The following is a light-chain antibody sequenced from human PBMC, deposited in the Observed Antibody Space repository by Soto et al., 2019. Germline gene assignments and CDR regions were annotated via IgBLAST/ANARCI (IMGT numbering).Light chain of an antibody. V-gene: IGKV3-15*01. CDR3: QQYTNWPPWT. J-gene: IGKJ1*01. CDR1: QTVSIN. CDR2: GAS. Sequence: EIVMTQSPATLSVSPGERATLSCRASQTVSINLAWYQQKPGQGPRLLIYGASTRATGIPARFSGSGSGTEFTLTIHSLQPEDFAIYYCQQYTNWPPWTFGQGTKVEIK.